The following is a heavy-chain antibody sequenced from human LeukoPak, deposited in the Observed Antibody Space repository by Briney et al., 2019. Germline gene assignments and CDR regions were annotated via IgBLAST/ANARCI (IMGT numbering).Heavy chain of an antibody. J-gene: IGHJ4*02. D-gene: IGHD3-10*01. CDR2: INHSGST. V-gene: IGHV4-34*01. Sequence: SETLSLTCAVYGGSFSGYYWSWIRQPPGKGLEWFGEINHSGSTNCNPSLKSRVTISVDTSKNQFSLKLSSVTAADTAVYYCARRKYYYGSGSPIDYWGQGTLVTVSS. CDR1: GGSFSGYY. CDR3: ARRKYYYGSGSPIDY.